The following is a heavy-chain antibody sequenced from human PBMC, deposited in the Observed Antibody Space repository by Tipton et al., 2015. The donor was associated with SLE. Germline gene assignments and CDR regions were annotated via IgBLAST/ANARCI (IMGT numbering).Heavy chain of an antibody. V-gene: IGHV4-39*06. CDR2: IDYKGNS. Sequence: TLSLTCTVSGGSISSTNSYWGWIRQPPGQGPEWIGSIDYKGNSYETSSLRSRVTLSVDTSKNQVALQLTSMTAADTAVYYCARWPLRVAAEGLYWGQGTRVTVSS. CDR3: ARWPLRVAAEGLY. CDR1: GGSISSTNSY. J-gene: IGHJ4*02. D-gene: IGHD6-13*01.